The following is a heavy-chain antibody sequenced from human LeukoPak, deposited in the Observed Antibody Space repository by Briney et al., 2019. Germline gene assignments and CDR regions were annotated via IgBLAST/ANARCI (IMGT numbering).Heavy chain of an antibody. J-gene: IGHJ4*02. CDR2: ISSNGGST. V-gene: IGHV3-64*01. D-gene: IGHD2-2*01. CDR1: GFTFSSYA. Sequence: PGGSLRLSCAASGFTFSSYAMHWVRQAPGKGLEYVSAISSNGGSTYYANSVKGRFTISRDNSKNTLYLQMNSLRAEDTAVYYCANTRDHYCSSTSCYVSSFDYWGQGTLVTVSS. CDR3: ANTRDHYCSSTSCYVSSFDY.